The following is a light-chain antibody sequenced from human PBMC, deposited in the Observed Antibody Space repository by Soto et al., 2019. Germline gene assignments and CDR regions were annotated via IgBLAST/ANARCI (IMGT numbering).Light chain of an antibody. CDR3: CSYASSSPYV. V-gene: IGLV2-23*01. J-gene: IGLJ1*01. CDR1: SSDVGNYNL. CDR2: EGS. Sequence: QSALTQPASVSGSPGQSITISCTGTSSDVGNYNLVSWYQHDPGKAPKLLIYEGSKRPSGVADRFSGSKSGNTASLTISGLQDEDDADYYCCSYASSSPYVFGTGTKLTVL.